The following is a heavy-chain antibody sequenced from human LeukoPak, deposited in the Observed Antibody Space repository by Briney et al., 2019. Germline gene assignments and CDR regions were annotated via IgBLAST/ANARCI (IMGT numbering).Heavy chain of an antibody. D-gene: IGHD6-19*01. Sequence: PGRSLRLSCAASGFTFSSYGMHRVRQAPGKGLEWVAVISYDGSNKYYADSVKGRFTISRDNSKNTLYLQMDSLRVEDTAVYYCARDPGVRWLVGFDYWGQGTLVTVSS. CDR2: ISYDGSNK. CDR3: ARDPGVRWLVGFDY. J-gene: IGHJ4*02. CDR1: GFTFSSYG. V-gene: IGHV3-30*03.